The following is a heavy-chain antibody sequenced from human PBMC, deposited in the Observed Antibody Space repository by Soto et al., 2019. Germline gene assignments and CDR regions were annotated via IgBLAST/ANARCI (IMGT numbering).Heavy chain of an antibody. CDR2: ISAYNGNT. J-gene: IGHJ5*02. CDR1: GYDFPIPC. CDR3: ARIRDFNWFDP. Sequence: SGYDFPIPCIAWMQQAPGQGVKWMGWISAYNGNTNYAQKLQGRVTMTTDAATSTAYMELRSLRSDDTAVYYCARIRDFNWFDPCGQLTPVTVS. V-gene: IGHV1-18*01. D-gene: IGHD3-3*01.